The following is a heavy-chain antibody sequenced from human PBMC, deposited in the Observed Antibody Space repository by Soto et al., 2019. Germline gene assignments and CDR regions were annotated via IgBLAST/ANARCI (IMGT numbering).Heavy chain of an antibody. J-gene: IGHJ4*02. Sequence: QVQLMQSGAEVRKPGASVKVSCKASGYTFNTYGISWVRQAPGQGLEWMAWISTSNGDTHYAQKVQDRVSMTTDRFTSTAYMELRSLRSDDTAIYYCARDSAAHGPVFDYWGQGTLVTVST. D-gene: IGHD6-13*01. CDR2: ISTSNGDT. CDR3: ARDSAAHGPVFDY. V-gene: IGHV1-18*04. CDR1: GYTFNTYG.